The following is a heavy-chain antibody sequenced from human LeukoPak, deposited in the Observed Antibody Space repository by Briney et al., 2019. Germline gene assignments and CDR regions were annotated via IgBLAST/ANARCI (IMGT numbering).Heavy chain of an antibody. CDR1: GCSISSYY. CDR2: IHTSGST. D-gene: IGHD3-22*01. J-gene: IGHJ5*02. V-gene: IGHV4-4*07. CDR3: ARDRYYYDISGYFNWFDP. Sequence: SETLSLTCTVSGCSISSYYWSWIRQPAGKGLEWIGRIHTSGSTNYNPSLKSRVTMSADTSKNQFSLKLSSVTAADTAVYYCARDRYYYDISGYFNWFDPWGQGTLVTVSS.